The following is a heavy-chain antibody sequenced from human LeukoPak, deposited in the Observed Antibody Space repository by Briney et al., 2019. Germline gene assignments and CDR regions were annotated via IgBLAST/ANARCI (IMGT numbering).Heavy chain of an antibody. CDR1: GVSMSSYY. CDR3: TNTNYENFDY. D-gene: IGHD4-11*01. J-gene: IGHJ4*02. V-gene: IGHV4-59*08. Sequence: SETLSLTCTVSGVSMSSYYWSWIRQPPGKGLEWIGYIYFSGSTNYNSSLKSRVTISIDASKSQFSLKLSSVTAADTAVYYCTNTNYENFDYWGQGTLVTVSS. CDR2: IYFSGST.